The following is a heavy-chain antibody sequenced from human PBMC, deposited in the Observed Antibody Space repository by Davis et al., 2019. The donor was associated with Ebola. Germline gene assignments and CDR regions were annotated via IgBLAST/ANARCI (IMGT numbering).Heavy chain of an antibody. D-gene: IGHD6-19*01. V-gene: IGHV3-23*01. J-gene: IGHJ4*02. CDR2: IGVSGGTT. Sequence: PGGSLRLSCAASGFMFSSCGMNWVRQAPGKGLEWVSGIGVSGGTTYADSVKGRFTISRDNSQNTLYLQMTGLRAEDTAIYYCAKGSTRSGYYWGQGTLVTVSS. CDR1: GFMFSSCG. CDR3: AKGSTRSGYY.